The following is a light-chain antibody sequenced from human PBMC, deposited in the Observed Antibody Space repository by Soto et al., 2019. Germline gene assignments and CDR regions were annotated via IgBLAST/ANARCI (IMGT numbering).Light chain of an antibody. Sequence: QSVLTQPASVSGSPGQSITIPCTGTSSDVGGYNYVSWYQQHPGKAPKLTIYDVSNRPSGVSNRFSGSKSGSTASLTISGLQSEDEAVYYCSSYTSNNTLVFGGGTKVTVL. CDR3: SSYTSNNTLV. CDR1: SSDVGGYNY. CDR2: DVS. J-gene: IGLJ3*02. V-gene: IGLV2-14*01.